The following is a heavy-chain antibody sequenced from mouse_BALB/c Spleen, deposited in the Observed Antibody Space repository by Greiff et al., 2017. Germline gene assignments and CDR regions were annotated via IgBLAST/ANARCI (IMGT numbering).Heavy chain of an antibody. J-gene: IGHJ3*01. Sequence: EVMLVESGPGLVKPSQSLSLTCTVTGYSITSDYAWNWIRQFPGNKLEWMGYISYSGSTSYNPSLKSRISITRDTSKNQFFLQLNSVTTEDTATYYCARTLNWPWFAYWGQGTLVTVSA. CDR1: GYSITSDYA. D-gene: IGHD4-1*01. CDR3: ARTLNWPWFAY. CDR2: ISYSGST. V-gene: IGHV3-2*02.